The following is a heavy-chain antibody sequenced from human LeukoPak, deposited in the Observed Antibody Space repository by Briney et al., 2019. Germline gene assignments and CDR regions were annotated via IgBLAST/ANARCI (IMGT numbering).Heavy chain of an antibody. CDR1: EYRIYNYW. Sequence: GESLKISCKGSEYRIYNYWIGWVRQMPGKGLEWMGIIYPDDSDTRYSPSFQGQVTISADKSISTVYLQWSSLKASDTAMYYCARRWDSGYCSSTSCYSFDYWGQGTLVTVSS. CDR3: ARRWDSGYCSSTSCYSFDY. D-gene: IGHD2-2*02. J-gene: IGHJ4*02. V-gene: IGHV5-51*01. CDR2: IYPDDSDT.